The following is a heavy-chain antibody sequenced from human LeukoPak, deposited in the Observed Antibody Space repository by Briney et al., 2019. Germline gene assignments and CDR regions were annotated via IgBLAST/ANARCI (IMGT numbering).Heavy chain of an antibody. Sequence: PGGSLRLSCAASGFTFSSYGMHWVRQAPGKGLEWVAVIWYDGSNKYYADSVKGRFTISRDNSKNTLYLQMNSLRAEDTAVYYCARDRYSSSSPFDYWGQGTLVTVSS. CDR2: IWYDGSNK. J-gene: IGHJ4*02. CDR3: ARDRYSSSSPFDY. CDR1: GFTFSSYG. D-gene: IGHD6-6*01. V-gene: IGHV3-33*01.